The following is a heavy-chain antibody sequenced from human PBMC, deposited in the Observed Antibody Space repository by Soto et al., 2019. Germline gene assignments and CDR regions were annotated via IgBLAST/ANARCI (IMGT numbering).Heavy chain of an antibody. CDR3: ARSQRSEVKRKTPGSYLFY. CDR2: IYHSGST. CDR1: GGSISSSNW. D-gene: IGHD3-10*01. Sequence: PSETLSLTCAVSGGSISSSNWWSWVRQPPGKGLEWIGEIYHSGSTNYNPSLKSRVTISVDKSKNQFSLKLSSVTAADTAVYYCARSQRSEVKRKTPGSYLFYWGQGTLVTVSS. J-gene: IGHJ4*02. V-gene: IGHV4-4*02.